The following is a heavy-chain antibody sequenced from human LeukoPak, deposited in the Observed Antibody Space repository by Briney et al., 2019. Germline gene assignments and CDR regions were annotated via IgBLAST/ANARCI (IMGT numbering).Heavy chain of an antibody. CDR1: GDSISSYY. V-gene: IGHV4-4*07. J-gene: IGHJ4*02. CDR2: LHTTGST. D-gene: IGHD3/OR15-3a*01. CDR3: ARGVEDWYYFDY. Sequence: PSETLSLTCTVSGDSISSYYWSWIRQPAGKGLEWIGRLHTTGSTDYNPSLKSRVTISVDTSKNHSSLRVTSVTAADTAVYYCARGVEDWYYFDYWGQGTLVTVSS.